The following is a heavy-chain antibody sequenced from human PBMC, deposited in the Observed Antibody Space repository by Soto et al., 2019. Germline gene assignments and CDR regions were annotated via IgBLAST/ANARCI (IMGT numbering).Heavy chain of an antibody. J-gene: IGHJ6*03. D-gene: IGHD3-10*01. CDR3: ARQGGGGYYYYYMDV. CDR2: IYYSGST. V-gene: IGHV4-39*01. Sequence: PSETLSLTCTVSGGSISSSSYYWGWIRQPPGKGLEWIGSIYYSGSTYYNPSLKSRVTISVDTSKNQFSLKLSSVTAADTAVYYCARQGGGGYYYYYMDVWGKGTTVTVSS. CDR1: GGSISSSSYY.